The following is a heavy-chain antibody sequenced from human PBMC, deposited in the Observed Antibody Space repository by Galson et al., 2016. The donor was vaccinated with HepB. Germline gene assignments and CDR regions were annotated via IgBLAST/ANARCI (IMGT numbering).Heavy chain of an antibody. D-gene: IGHD1-26*01. J-gene: IGHJ3*02. CDR2: VSSSSSYI. CDR1: GFIFSSYS. Sequence: SLRLSCAASGFIFSSYSMNWVRRAPGKGLEWVSYVSSSSSYIYYADSVKGRFTISRDNAKNSLYLQMNSLRDGDTAVYYCARDRLWAPNAFDIWGQGTMVTVSS. CDR3: ARDRLWAPNAFDI. V-gene: IGHV3-48*02.